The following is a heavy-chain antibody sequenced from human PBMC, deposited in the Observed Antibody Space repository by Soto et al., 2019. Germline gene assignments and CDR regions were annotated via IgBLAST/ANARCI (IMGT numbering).Heavy chain of an antibody. Sequence: QVQLVQSGADVKKPGSSVKVSCKASGGTFTSYTISWVRQAPGQGLEWMGRIIPILGVTNYAPKFQGRVTITADKSTSTAYMELSSLRSEDTAMYYCAINYYDTDASWGQGTMVTVSS. CDR3: AINYYDTDAS. J-gene: IGHJ3*01. D-gene: IGHD3-22*01. CDR2: IIPILGVT. V-gene: IGHV1-69*02. CDR1: GGTFTSYT.